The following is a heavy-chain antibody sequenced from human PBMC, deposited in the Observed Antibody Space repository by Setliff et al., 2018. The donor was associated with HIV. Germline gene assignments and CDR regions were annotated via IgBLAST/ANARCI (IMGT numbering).Heavy chain of an antibody. D-gene: IGHD5-12*01. CDR3: ARGRRPVDVVSTIIRYYYYMGA. V-gene: IGHV3-30*02. CDR1: GFRFETFG. CDR2: IRHNGNTA. Sequence: GGSLRLSCAASGFRFETFGMYWVRQAPGKGLEWVAFIRHNGNTAYYGDSVKGRFIMSRDNSENTVSLEMNNLRLEDAGVYYCARGRRPVDVVSTIIRYYYYMGAWGKGTTVTVSS. J-gene: IGHJ6*03.